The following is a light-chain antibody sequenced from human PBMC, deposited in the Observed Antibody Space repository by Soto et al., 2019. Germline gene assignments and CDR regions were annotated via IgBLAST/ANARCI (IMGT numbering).Light chain of an antibody. CDR2: KAS. Sequence: DIQMTPSHSTLSASVGYRVTITFRASQTIDSWLAWYQQRPGKPPNLLIYKASTLASGVPSRFSGSGSGTEFTLTINSLQSDDFATYYCQKYHIYSGTFGQGTKVDIK. V-gene: IGKV1-5*03. CDR1: QTIDSW. CDR3: QKYHIYSGT. J-gene: IGKJ1*01.